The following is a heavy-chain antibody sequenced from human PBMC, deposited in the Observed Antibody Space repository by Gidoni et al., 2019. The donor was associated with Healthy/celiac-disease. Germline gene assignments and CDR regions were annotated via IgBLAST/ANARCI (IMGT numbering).Heavy chain of an antibody. J-gene: IGHJ4*02. CDR1: GFPFDDYA. V-gene: IGHV3-9*01. CDR3: AKDMDPVGGLWSGYFDY. Sequence: EVQLVESGGGLVQPGRSLILSCAASGFPFDDYAMHWVRHAPGKGLEWVSGISWNSGSRGYADSVKGRFTIYRDNAKNSLYLQMNSLRAEDTALYYCAKDMDPVGGLWSGYFDYWGQGTLVTVSS. D-gene: IGHD3-3*01. CDR2: ISWNSGSR.